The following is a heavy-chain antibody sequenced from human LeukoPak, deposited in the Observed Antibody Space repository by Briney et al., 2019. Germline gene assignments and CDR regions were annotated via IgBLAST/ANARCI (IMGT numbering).Heavy chain of an antibody. J-gene: IGHJ4*02. CDR3: ARVSFRYYFDY. Sequence: GGSLRLSCAASGFTVSSSYMSWVRQAPGKGLEWVSVIYSGGSTYYADSVKGRFTISRDNSKNTLYLQMNSLRVEDTAVYYCARVSFRYYFDYWGQGTLVTVSS. V-gene: IGHV3-53*01. CDR1: GFTVSSSY. CDR2: IYSGGST. D-gene: IGHD2-21*01.